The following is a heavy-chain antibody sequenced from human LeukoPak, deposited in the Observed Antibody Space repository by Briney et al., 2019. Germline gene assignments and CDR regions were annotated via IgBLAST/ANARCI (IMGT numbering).Heavy chain of an antibody. Sequence: GGSLRLSCAASGFIFSSYAIHWVRQAPGKGLEWVAVISYDGSNKYYADSVKGRFTISRDNSKNTLYLQMNSLRAEDTAVYYCAREGSDWNYYYYMDVWGKGTTVTISS. CDR1: GFIFSSYA. CDR3: AREGSDWNYYYYMDV. J-gene: IGHJ6*03. CDR2: ISYDGSNK. D-gene: IGHD6-19*01. V-gene: IGHV3-30*04.